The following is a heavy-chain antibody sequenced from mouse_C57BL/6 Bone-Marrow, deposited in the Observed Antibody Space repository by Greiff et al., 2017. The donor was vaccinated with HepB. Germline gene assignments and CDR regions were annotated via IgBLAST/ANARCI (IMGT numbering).Heavy chain of an antibody. J-gene: IGHJ2*01. Sequence: VQLKESGGDLVKPGGSLKLSCAASGFTFSSYGMSWVRQTPDKRLEWVATISSGGSYTYYPDSVKGRFTISRDNAKNTLYLQMSSLKSEDTAMYYCAATYYGSSFDYWGQGTTLTVSS. CDR3: AATYYGSSFDY. D-gene: IGHD1-1*01. CDR1: GFTFSSYG. V-gene: IGHV5-6*01. CDR2: ISSGGSYT.